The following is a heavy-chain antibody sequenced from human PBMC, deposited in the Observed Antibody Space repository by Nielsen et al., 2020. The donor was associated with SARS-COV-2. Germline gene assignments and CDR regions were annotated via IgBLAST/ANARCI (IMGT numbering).Heavy chain of an antibody. V-gene: IGHV3-49*04. D-gene: IGHD3-22*01. J-gene: IGHJ4*02. CDR3: TRVAYYYDSSGIDY. Sequence: GESLKISCTASGFTFGDYAMSWVRQAPGKGLEWVGFIRSKAYGGTTEYAASVKGRFTISRDDSKSIAYLQMNSLKTEDTAVYYCTRVAYYYDSSGIDYWGQGTLVTVSS. CDR1: GFTFGDYA. CDR2: IRSKAYGGTT.